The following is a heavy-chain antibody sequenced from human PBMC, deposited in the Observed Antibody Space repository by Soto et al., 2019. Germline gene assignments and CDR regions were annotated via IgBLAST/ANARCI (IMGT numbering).Heavy chain of an antibody. D-gene: IGHD5-12*01. CDR2: VKDGGST. CDR1: GGSLTGYY. V-gene: IGHV4-34*01. J-gene: IGHJ4*02. CDR3: ARGQEGIVATH. Sequence: QVQLQQWGAGLLKPSETLSLTCTVNGGSLTGYYWSWIRQPPGKGLEWIGEVKDGGSTNYSPSLRGRVSIAADTAKNLCSLWMNSVTAADTAVYFCARGQEGIVATHWDQGALVTVSS.